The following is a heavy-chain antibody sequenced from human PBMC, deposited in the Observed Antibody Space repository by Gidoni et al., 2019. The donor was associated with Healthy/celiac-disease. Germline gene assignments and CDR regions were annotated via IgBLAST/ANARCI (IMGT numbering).Heavy chain of an antibody. CDR2: ISGSGGST. CDR1: GFTFSSYA. V-gene: IGHV3-23*01. J-gene: IGHJ4*02. Sequence: EVQLLESGGGLVQPGGSLSLSCAASGFTFSSYAMTWVRQAPGKGLEWVSAISGSGGSTYYADSVKGRFTISRDNSKNTLYLQMNSLRAEDTAVYYCAKWLAVAGSYYFDYWGQGTLVTVSS. CDR3: AKWLAVAGSYYFDY. D-gene: IGHD6-19*01.